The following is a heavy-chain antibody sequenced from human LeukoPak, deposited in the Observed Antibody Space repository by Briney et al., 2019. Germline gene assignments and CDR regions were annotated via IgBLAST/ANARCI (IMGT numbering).Heavy chain of an antibody. CDR3: ARDDLSGSRSRTTFDI. CDR1: GGSISSYY. J-gene: IGHJ3*02. CDR2: IYTSGST. Sequence: PSETLSLTCTVSGGSISSYYWSWIRQPAGKGLEWIGRIYTSGSTNYNPSFKSRVTMSVDTSKNQFSLKLSSVTAADTAVYYCARDDLSGSRSRTTFDIWGQGTMVTVSS. V-gene: IGHV4-4*07. D-gene: IGHD3-10*01.